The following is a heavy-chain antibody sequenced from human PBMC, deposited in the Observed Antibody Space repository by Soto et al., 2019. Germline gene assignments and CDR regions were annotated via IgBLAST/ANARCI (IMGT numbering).Heavy chain of an antibody. Sequence: EVQLVESGGGLVQPGGSLRLSCAASGFTFSSYSMNWVRQAPGKGPEWVSYISSSSSTIYYADSVKGRFTISRDNAKNSLYLQMNSLRDEDTAVYYCASPAYGGNLYYYYYGMDVWGQGTTVTVSS. J-gene: IGHJ6*02. V-gene: IGHV3-48*02. D-gene: IGHD4-17*01. CDR1: GFTFSSYS. CDR2: ISSSSSTI. CDR3: ASPAYGGNLYYYYYGMDV.